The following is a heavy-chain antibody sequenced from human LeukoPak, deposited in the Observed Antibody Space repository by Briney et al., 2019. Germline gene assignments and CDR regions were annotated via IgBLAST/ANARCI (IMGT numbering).Heavy chain of an antibody. Sequence: SETLSLTCTVSGGSVSSGSYYWSWIRQPPGKGLEWIGYIYYSGSTHYNPSLKSRVTISVDTSKNQFSLKLSSVTAADTAVYYCARDQRSVAVAGTGRAFDIWGQGTMVTISS. J-gene: IGHJ3*02. V-gene: IGHV4-61*01. CDR3: ARDQRSVAVAGTGRAFDI. CDR2: IYYSGST. D-gene: IGHD6-19*01. CDR1: GGSVSSGSYY.